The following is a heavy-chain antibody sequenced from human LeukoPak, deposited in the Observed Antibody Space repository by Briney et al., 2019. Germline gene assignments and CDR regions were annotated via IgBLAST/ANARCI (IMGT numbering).Heavy chain of an antibody. CDR3: ARDVTGTNFFDN. V-gene: IGHV4-31*03. J-gene: IGHJ4*02. D-gene: IGHD1-7*01. Sequence: PSETRSLTCTVSGGSISSGGHYWSWIRQHPGKGPEWIGYIYNSGSTYYNPSLRSRITISVDTSKNQFSLKLSSVTAADTAVYYCARDVTGTNFFDNWGQGTLVTVSS. CDR2: IYNSGST. CDR1: GGSISSGGHY.